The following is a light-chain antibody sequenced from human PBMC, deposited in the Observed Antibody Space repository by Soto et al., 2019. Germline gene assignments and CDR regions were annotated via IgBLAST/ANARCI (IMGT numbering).Light chain of an antibody. Sequence: QSVLTQPASVSGSPGQSITISCTGTSSDVGSSNLVSWYQQHPGKAPKLMIFEVNTRPSGVSNRFSGSKSGNTASLTISGLQAEHEADYYCCAHTSSNTYVFGTGTKVTVL. J-gene: IGLJ1*01. V-gene: IGLV2-23*02. CDR2: EVN. CDR1: SSDVGSSNL. CDR3: CAHTSSNTYV.